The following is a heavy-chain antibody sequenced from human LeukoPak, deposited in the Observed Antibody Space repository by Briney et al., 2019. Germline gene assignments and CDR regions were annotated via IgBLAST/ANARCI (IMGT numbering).Heavy chain of an antibody. CDR3: ARWNTAMDSSDY. CDR2: IIPIFGTA. V-gene: IGHV1-69*05. D-gene: IGHD5-18*01. CDR1: GGTFSSYA. J-gene: IGHJ4*02. Sequence: SVKVSCKASGGTFSSYAISWVRQAPGQGLEWMGRIIPIFGTANYARKFQGRVTITTDESTSTAYMELSSLRSEDTAVYYCARWNTAMDSSDYWGQGTLVTVSS.